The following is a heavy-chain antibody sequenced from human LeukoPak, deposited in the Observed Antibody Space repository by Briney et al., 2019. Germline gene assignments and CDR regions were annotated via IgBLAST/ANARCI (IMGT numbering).Heavy chain of an antibody. CDR1: GGPISSYY. J-gene: IGHJ4*02. Sequence: SETLSLTCTVSGGPISSYYWSWIRQPPGKGLEWIGYIYYSGSTNYNPSLNSRVTISVDMSKNQFSLKLSSVTAADTAVYYCARAPYFDFWTGYYFDYWGLGTLVTVSS. D-gene: IGHD3-3*01. CDR2: IYYSGST. CDR3: ARAPYFDFWTGYYFDY. V-gene: IGHV4-59*01.